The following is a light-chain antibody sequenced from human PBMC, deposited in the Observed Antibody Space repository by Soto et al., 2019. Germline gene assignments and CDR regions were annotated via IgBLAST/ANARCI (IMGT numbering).Light chain of an antibody. CDR1: SSDVGGYNY. CDR3: CSYAGSYSYV. V-gene: IGLV2-11*01. J-gene: IGLJ1*01. Sequence: QSALTQPRSVSGSPGQSVTISCTGTSSDVGGYNYVSWYQEQPGKAPKLMIYDASKRPSGVPDRFSGSKSGNTASLTISGLQAEDEADYYCCSYAGSYSYVFGTGTKLTVL. CDR2: DAS.